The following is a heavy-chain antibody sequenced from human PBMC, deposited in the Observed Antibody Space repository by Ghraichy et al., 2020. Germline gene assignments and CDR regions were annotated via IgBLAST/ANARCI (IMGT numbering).Heavy chain of an antibody. Sequence: ASVKVSCKASGYTFTGYYMHWVRQAPGQGLEWMGWINPNSGGTNYAQKFQGWVTMTRDTSISTAYMELSRLRSDDTAVYYCARGLYCSGGGCYVSYYGMDVWGQGTTVTVSS. CDR3: ARGLYCSGGGCYVSYYGMDV. D-gene: IGHD2-15*01. J-gene: IGHJ6*02. V-gene: IGHV1-2*04. CDR1: GYTFTGYY. CDR2: INPNSGGT.